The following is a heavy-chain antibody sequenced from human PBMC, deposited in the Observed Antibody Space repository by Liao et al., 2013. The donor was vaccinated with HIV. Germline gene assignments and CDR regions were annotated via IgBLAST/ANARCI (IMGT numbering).Heavy chain of an antibody. CDR1: GGSISSYY. Sequence: QVQLQESGPGLVKPSETLSLTCTVSGGSISSYYWSWIRQPAGKGLEWIGRIYTSGSTNYNPSLKSRVTISVDTSKNQFSLKLSSVTAADTAVYYCARKRGLYCSSTSCYPDAFDIWGQGDNSHRLF. J-gene: IGHJ3*02. CDR3: ARKRGLYCSSTSCYPDAFDI. V-gene: IGHV4-4*07. CDR2: IYTSGST. D-gene: IGHD2-2*01.